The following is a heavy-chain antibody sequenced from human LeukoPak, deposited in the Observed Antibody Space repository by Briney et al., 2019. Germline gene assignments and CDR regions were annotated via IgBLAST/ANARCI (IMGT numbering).Heavy chain of an antibody. J-gene: IGHJ6*03. V-gene: IGHV4-59*01. CDR3: ARANDYYYYYMDV. CDR2: IYYSGST. Sequence: SETLSLXCTVSGGSISSYYWSWSRQPPGKGLEWIGYIYYSGSTNYNPSLKSRVTISVDTSKNQFSLKLSSVTAADTAVYYSARANDYYYYYMDVWGKGTTVTVSS. CDR1: GGSISSYY.